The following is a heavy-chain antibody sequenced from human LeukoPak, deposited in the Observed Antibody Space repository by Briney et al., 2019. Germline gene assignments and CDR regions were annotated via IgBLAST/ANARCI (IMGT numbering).Heavy chain of an antibody. CDR2: ISSSGHMI. J-gene: IGHJ4*02. CDR1: GLTFSDYF. Sequence: GGSLRLSCAVSGLTFSDYFMSWIRQAPGKGLEWLSYISSSGHMIYYADSVKGRFNISRDNAKNSLYLQIHSLRAEDTAIYFCATNHPSRNDGWPLFDSWGRGTLVTVSS. V-gene: IGHV3-11*01. D-gene: IGHD1-1*01. CDR3: ATNHPSRNDGWPLFDS.